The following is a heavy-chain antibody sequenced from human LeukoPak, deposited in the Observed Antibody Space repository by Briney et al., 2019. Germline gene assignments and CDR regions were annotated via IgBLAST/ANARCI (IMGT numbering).Heavy chain of an antibody. D-gene: IGHD5-24*01. J-gene: IGHJ4*02. CDR1: GGSFSGYY. CDR3: ARVYDGYNSSPY. CDR2: TNHSGST. Sequence: SETLSLTCAVYGGSFSGYYWSWIRQPPGKGLEWIGETNHSGSTNYNPSLKSRVTISVDTSKNQFSLKLSSVTAADTAVYYCARVYDGYNSSPYWGQGTLVTVSS. V-gene: IGHV4-34*01.